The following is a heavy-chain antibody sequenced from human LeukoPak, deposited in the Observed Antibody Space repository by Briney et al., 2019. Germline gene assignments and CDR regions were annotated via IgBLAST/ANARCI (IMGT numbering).Heavy chain of an antibody. Sequence: TLALPLTVPGGSISSGSYDWGWIRPPAGKGLEWIGHFYNSGNTKYNPSLKSRVTISVDTSKNQFSLKLSSVTAADTAVYYCARESVEMAALKIDYWGQGTLVTVSS. CDR2: FYNSGNT. V-gene: IGHV4-61*09. CDR3: ARESVEMAALKIDY. J-gene: IGHJ4*02. CDR1: GGSISSGSYD. D-gene: IGHD5-24*01.